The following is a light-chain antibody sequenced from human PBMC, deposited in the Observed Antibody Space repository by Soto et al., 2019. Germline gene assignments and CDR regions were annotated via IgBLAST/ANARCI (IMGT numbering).Light chain of an antibody. J-gene: IGKJ1*01. CDR2: LGS. Sequence: DIVMTQSPLSLPVTPGESASISCRSSQSLLHTNGYNYLDWYLQKPGQPPQLLIYLGSNRAPGVPDRFSGSGSGTDFTLKISRVEAEDVGVYYCKPALQTHGWTFDQGTKVEIK. V-gene: IGKV2-28*01. CDR3: KPALQTHGWT. CDR1: QSLLHTNGYNY.